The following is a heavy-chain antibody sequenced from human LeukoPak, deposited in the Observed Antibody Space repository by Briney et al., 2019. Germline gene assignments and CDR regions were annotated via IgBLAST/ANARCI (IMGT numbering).Heavy chain of an antibody. CDR2: ISYDGGDK. J-gene: IGHJ5*02. CDR1: GFTFSSSW. D-gene: IGHD6-13*01. Sequence: GGSLRLSCAASGFTFSSSWMTWVRQAPGKGLEWVAVISYDGGDKYSADSVKGRFTVSRDNSKNTLSLQMNSLRPEDTAVYYCASSNPRFLWYSHLESWGQGTLVTVSS. V-gene: IGHV3-30*03. CDR3: ASSNPRFLWYSHLES.